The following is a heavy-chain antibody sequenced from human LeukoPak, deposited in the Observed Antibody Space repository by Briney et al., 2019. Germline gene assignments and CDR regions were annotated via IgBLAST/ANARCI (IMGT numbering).Heavy chain of an antibody. CDR2: IKQEGSEK. V-gene: IGHV3-7*01. Sequence: GGSLRLSCAASGFTFSSYWMSWVRQAPGKGLEWVANIKQEGSEKYYVDSVKGRFTISRDNAKNSLYLQMNSLRAEDTAVYYCAREGSHYYYYMDVWGKGTTVTVSS. CDR3: AREGSHYYYYMDV. D-gene: IGHD1-26*01. J-gene: IGHJ6*03. CDR1: GFTFSSYW.